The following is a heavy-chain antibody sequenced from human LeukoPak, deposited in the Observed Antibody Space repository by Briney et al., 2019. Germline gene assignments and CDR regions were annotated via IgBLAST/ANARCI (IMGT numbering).Heavy chain of an antibody. Sequence: QTGGSLRLSCAASGFTFRNYWMSWVRQAPGTGLEWVANIKQDGSDRNYVTSVRGRFTISRDNAESSLYLQMNSLRAEDTAVYYCARVNYYDSSGYYYFDYWGQGTLVTVSS. CDR2: IKQDGSDR. D-gene: IGHD3-22*01. J-gene: IGHJ4*02. CDR1: GFTFRNYW. CDR3: ARVNYYDSSGYYYFDY. V-gene: IGHV3-7*03.